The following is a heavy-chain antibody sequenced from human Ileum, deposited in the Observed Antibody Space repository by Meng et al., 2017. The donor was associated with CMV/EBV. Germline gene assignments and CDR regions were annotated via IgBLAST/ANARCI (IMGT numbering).Heavy chain of an antibody. J-gene: IGHJ6*02. CDR2: INHSGST. V-gene: IGHV4-34*01. Sequence: SETLSLTCAVYGGSFSGYYWSWIRQPPGKGLEWIGEINHSGSTNYNPSLKSRVTISVDTSKNQFSLKLSSVTAADTAVYYCAVLGGIAAARRKNYYYYYGMDVWGQETTVTFSS. CDR3: AVLGGIAAARRKNYYYYYGMDV. D-gene: IGHD6-13*01. CDR1: GGSFSGYY.